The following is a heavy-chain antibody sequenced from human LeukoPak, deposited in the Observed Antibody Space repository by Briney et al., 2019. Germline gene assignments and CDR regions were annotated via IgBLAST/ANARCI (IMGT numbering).Heavy chain of an antibody. V-gene: IGHV4-39*01. CDR1: GASVTATNYY. D-gene: IGHD4-17*01. J-gene: IGHJ5*01. CDR2: VSYNDIT. Sequence: SETLSLTCTVSGASVTATNYYWAWIRQPPGKGLEWLGTVSYNDITYYNPSLLGRIAVSRGTSKTRFSLDLTSVTTEDTAVYFCARNLRGLPSDSWGRGILVTVTS. CDR3: ARNLRGLPSDS.